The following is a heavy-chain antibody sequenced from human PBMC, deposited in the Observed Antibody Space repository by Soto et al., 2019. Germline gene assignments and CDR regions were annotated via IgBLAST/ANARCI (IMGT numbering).Heavy chain of an antibody. J-gene: IGHJ4*02. Sequence: GGSLRLSCAASGFSFSSYAMSWVRQAPGKGLEWVSGISGSSGSTYYADSVKGRFTISRDNSKNTLYLQMNSLRAEDTATYYCEKERWYQEHDYWGQGALVTVYS. D-gene: IGHD2-15*01. CDR3: EKERWYQEHDY. V-gene: IGHV3-23*01. CDR1: GFSFSSYA. CDR2: ISGSSGST.